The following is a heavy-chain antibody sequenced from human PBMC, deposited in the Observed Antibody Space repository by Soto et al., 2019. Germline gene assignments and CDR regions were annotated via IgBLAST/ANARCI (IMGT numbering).Heavy chain of an antibody. J-gene: IGHJ6*03. CDR3: ARIDLGLRGYSNYVPYYYYYLDV. D-gene: IGHD4-4*01. Sequence: PGGSLRLPYAASGFTIISHWISWIRQKTGKGLEWVANIKQDGSEKYYVDSVKGRFTISRDNAKNSLYLQMNSLRAEDTAVYYCARIDLGLRGYSNYVPYYYYYLDVWRKGTTVTVSS. CDR2: IKQDGSEK. CDR1: GFTIISHW. V-gene: IGHV3-7*01.